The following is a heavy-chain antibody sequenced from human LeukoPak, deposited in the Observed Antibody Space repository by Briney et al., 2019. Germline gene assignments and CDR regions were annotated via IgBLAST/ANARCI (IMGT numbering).Heavy chain of an antibody. CDR2: ISSNGGST. CDR1: GFTFSKYD. CDR3: AKDGSGSYSYYYYYYMDV. J-gene: IGHJ6*03. D-gene: IGHD3-10*01. V-gene: IGHV3-64*01. Sequence: GGSLRLSCAASGFTFSKYDMHWVRQAPGKGLEYVSAISSNGGSTYYANSVKGRFTISRDNSKNTLYLQMGSLRAEDMAVYYCAKDGSGSYSYYYYYYMDVWGKGTTVTISS.